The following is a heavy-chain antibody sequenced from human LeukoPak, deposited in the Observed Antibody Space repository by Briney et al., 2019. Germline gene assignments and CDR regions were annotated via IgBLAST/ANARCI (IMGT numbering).Heavy chain of an antibody. V-gene: IGHV1-2*02. J-gene: IGHJ5*02. Sequence: ASVKVSCKASGYTFTGYYMHWVRQAPGQGLEWMGWIYPNSGGTNYAQKFQGRVTMTRDTSISTAYMELSRLRSDDTHVYYCARDIAVAGRIWFDPWGQGTLVTVSS. CDR2: IYPNSGGT. CDR1: GYTFTGYY. D-gene: IGHD6-19*01. CDR3: ARDIAVAGRIWFDP.